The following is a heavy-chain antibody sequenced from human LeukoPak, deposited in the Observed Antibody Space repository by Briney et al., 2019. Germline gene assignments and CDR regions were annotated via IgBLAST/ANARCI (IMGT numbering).Heavy chain of an antibody. V-gene: IGHV3-74*01. CDR1: GFTFSNYW. D-gene: IGHD4-17*01. CDR2: INSGGSTT. J-gene: IGHJ4*02. Sequence: GGSLRLSCAASGFTFSNYWMHWVRQAPGKGLVWVSRINSGGSTTTYADSVKGRFTISRDNSKNTLYLQMNSLRAEDTAVYYCARGHDYGNYWGQGTLVTVSS. CDR3: ARGHDYGNY.